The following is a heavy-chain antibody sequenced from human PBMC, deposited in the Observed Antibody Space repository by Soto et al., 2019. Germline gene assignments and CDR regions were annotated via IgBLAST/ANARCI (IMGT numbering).Heavy chain of an antibody. CDR3: ARHQKIWFGEPDYYYYMDV. J-gene: IGHJ6*03. D-gene: IGHD3-10*01. CDR2: IYYSGST. Sequence: SETLSLTCTVSGGSISSSSYYWGWIRQPPGKGLEWIGSIYYSGSTYYNPSLKSRVTISVDTSKNQFSLKLSSVTAADTAVYYCARHQKIWFGEPDYYYYMDVWGKGTTVTVSS. CDR1: GGSISSSSYY. V-gene: IGHV4-39*01.